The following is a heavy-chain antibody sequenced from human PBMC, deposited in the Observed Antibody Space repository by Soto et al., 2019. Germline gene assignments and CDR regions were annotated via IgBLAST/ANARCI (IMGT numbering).Heavy chain of an antibody. CDR1: GYTFTSYA. CDR3: AANYGDYVEYYFDY. J-gene: IGHJ4*02. CDR2: INAGNGNT. Sequence: GASVKVSCKASGYTFTSYAMHWLRQAPGQRLEWLGWINAGNGNTKYSQKFQGRVTITRDTSASTAYMELSSLRSEDTAVYYCAANYGDYVEYYFDYWGQGTLVTVSS. V-gene: IGHV1-3*01. D-gene: IGHD4-17*01.